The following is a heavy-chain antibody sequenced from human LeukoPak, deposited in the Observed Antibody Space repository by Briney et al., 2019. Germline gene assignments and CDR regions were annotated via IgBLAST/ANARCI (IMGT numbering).Heavy chain of an antibody. CDR3: ARCGDWFQDYYGMDV. CDR2: IIPILGIA. D-gene: IGHD3-9*01. CDR1: GGTFSSYA. V-gene: IGHV1-69*04. J-gene: IGHJ6*02. Sequence: SVKVSCKASGGTFSSYAISWVRQAPGQGLEWMGRIIPILGIANYAQKFQGRVTITADKSTSTAYMELSSLRSEDTAVYYCARCGDWFQDYYGMDVWGQGTTVTVSS.